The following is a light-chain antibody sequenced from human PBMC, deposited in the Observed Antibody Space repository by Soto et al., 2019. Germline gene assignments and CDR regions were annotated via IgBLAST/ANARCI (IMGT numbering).Light chain of an antibody. J-gene: IGKJ1*01. CDR1: QSVSSSY. CDR3: QQYNNWPQT. CDR2: GAS. Sequence: EIVLTQSPGTLSLSPGERATLSCRASQSVSSSYLAWYQQKPGQAPRLLIYGASSRATGIPDRFSGSGSGTDFTLTISRLEPEDFAVYYCQQYNNWPQTFGQGTKVDI. V-gene: IGKV3-20*01.